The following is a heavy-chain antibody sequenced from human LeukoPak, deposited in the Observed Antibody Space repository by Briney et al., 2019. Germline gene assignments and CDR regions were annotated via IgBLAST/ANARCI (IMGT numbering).Heavy chain of an antibody. CDR2: INSDGSST. J-gene: IGHJ4*02. D-gene: IGHD6-6*01. Sequence: GGSLRLSCAASGFTFSSYWMHWVRQAPGKGLVWVSRINSDGSSTSYADSVKGRFTISRDNAKNTLYLQMNSLRAEDTAVYCCARGGRIAARPLDYWGQGTLVTVSS. CDR3: ARGGRIAARPLDY. V-gene: IGHV3-74*01. CDR1: GFTFSSYW.